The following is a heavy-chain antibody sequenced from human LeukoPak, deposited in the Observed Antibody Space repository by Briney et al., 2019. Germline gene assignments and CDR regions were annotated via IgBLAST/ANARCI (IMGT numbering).Heavy chain of an antibody. J-gene: IGHJ4*02. CDR1: GGSISTYY. CDR3: ARSRGYTYGFDY. CDR2: IYYSGST. Sequence: SETLSLTCTVSGGSISTYYWNWIRQPPGKGLEWIGYIYYSGSTNYNLSLKSRVTISVDTSRNQFSLRVSSVTAADTAVYYCARSRGYTYGFDYWGQGTLVTVSS. D-gene: IGHD5-18*01. V-gene: IGHV4-59*01.